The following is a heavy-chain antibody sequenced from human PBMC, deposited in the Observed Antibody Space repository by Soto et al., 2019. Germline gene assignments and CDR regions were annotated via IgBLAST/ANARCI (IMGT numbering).Heavy chain of an antibody. V-gene: IGHV4-39*01. D-gene: IGHD3-22*01. CDR1: GGSISSSSYY. CDR3: ARLDDSSGYYYVFDY. J-gene: IGHJ4*02. CDR2: IYYSGST. Sequence: SETLSLTCTVSGGSISSSSYYWGWIRQPPGKGLEWIGSIYYSGSTYYNPSLKSRGTISVDTSKKQFSLKLSSVTAADTAVYYCARLDDSSGYYYVFDYWGQGTLVTVSS.